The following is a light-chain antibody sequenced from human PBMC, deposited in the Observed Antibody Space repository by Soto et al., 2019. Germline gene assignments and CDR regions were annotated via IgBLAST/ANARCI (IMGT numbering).Light chain of an antibody. V-gene: IGKV3-20*01. CDR1: QSVSSSS. Sequence: EIVMTQSPATLSVSPGERATLSCRASQSVSSSSLGWYQQKPGQAPRLIIFDISNRATGIPDRFSGSGSGTDCTLTISRLEPEDFAVYYCQLYSRSPRQITFGQGTRLEIK. J-gene: IGKJ5*01. CDR3: QLYSRSPRQIT. CDR2: DIS.